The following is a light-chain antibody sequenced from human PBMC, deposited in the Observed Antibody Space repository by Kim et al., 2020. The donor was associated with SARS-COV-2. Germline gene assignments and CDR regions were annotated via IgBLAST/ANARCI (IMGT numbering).Light chain of an antibody. CDR2: GAS. CDR3: QQYADSPT. J-gene: IGKJ1*01. CDR1: ENVASNY. Sequence: EIVLTQSPGTLSLSPGERATLSCRASENVASNYLAWYQQRPGQPPRLLIYGASTRATSIPDRFSGGGSGTGLTLTISRLEPEDFAVYYCQQYADSPTFGQGTKVDIK. V-gene: IGKV3-20*01.